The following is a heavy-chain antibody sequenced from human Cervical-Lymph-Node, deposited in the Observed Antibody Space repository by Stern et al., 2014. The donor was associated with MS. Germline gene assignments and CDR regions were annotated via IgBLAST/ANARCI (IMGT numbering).Heavy chain of an antibody. Sequence: VQLVESGAEVKKPGASVKVSCKASGYTFSRYPITWVRQAPGQGLEWMGWTSISNGNIKYAQQFQDRVTMTTNTSTSTAYIQLRSLRSDDTAVYYCARPTSSGWYSFDSWGQGTLVTVSS. V-gene: IGHV1-18*01. CDR1: GYTFSRYP. CDR3: ARPTSSGWYSFDS. J-gene: IGHJ4*02. D-gene: IGHD6-19*01. CDR2: TSISNGNI.